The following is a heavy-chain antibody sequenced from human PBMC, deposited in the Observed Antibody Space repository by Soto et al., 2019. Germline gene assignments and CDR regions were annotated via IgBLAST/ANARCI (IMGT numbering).Heavy chain of an antibody. CDR2: ISYDGSNK. CDR3: ARGGGGVGEAFDI. CDR1: GFTFSSYA. V-gene: IGHV3-30*04. J-gene: IGHJ3*02. D-gene: IGHD3-16*01. Sequence: GGSLRLSCAASGFTFSSYAMHWVRQAPGKGLEWVAVISYDGSNKYYADSVKGRFTISRDNSKNTLYLQMNSLRAEDTAVYYCARGGGGVGEAFDIWGQGTMVTVSS.